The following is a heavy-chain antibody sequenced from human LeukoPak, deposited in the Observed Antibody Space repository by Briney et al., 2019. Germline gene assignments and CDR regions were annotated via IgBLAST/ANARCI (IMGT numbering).Heavy chain of an antibody. J-gene: IGHJ4*02. Sequence: GSLRLSCAASGFTVSSNYMNWVRQAPGKGLEWVSVIYSDGNTYYADSVKGRFTISRDNSKNTLYLQMNSLRAEDTAVYYCAKDLTGYYRPFDYWGQGTLVTVSS. CDR2: IYSDGNT. CDR3: AKDLTGYYRPFDY. V-gene: IGHV3-53*01. D-gene: IGHD3-9*01. CDR1: GFTVSSNY.